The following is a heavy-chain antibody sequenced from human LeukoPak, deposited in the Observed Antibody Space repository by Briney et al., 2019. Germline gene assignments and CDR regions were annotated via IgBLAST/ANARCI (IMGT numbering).Heavy chain of an antibody. CDR1: GDSISSYY. J-gene: IGHJ2*01. Sequence: PSETLSLTCTVSGDSISSYYWSWIRQPPEKGLEWIGYIYYSGSTNYNPSLKSRVTISVDTSKTQFSLKMNSVTAADTAVYYCARLQRITMAGPDYWYFDLWRRGTLVTVSS. V-gene: IGHV4-59*01. CDR2: IYYSGST. D-gene: IGHD3-10*01. CDR3: ARLQRITMAGPDYWYFDL.